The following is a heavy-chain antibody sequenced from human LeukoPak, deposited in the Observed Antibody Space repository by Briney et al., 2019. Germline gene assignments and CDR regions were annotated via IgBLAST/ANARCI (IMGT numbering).Heavy chain of an antibody. CDR1: DGSISNYF. V-gene: IGHV4-59*01. J-gene: IGHJ4*02. CDR3: ARDHRYYDSSGYYPYYFDY. Sequence: PSETLSLTCTVSDGSISNYFWSWIRQAPGKGLEWIGYIYYNGETNCNPSLKSRVSISVDTSKSQFSLKLSSVTAADTAVYYCARDHRYYDSSGYYPYYFDYWGQGTLVTVSS. D-gene: IGHD3-22*01. CDR2: IYYNGET.